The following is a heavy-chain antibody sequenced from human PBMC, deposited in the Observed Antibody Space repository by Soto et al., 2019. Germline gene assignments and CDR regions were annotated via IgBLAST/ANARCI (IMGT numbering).Heavy chain of an antibody. V-gene: IGHV1-69*13. D-gene: IGHD2-21*02. CDR2: IIPIFGTA. J-gene: IGHJ4*02. Sequence: SVKVSCKASGCTFSSYAISWVRQAPGQGLEWMGGIIPIFGTANYAQKFQGRVTITADESTSTAYMELSSLRSEDTAVYYCATSSKEQGIVVVTGYFEYWGQGTLVIVSS. CDR3: ATSSKEQGIVVVTGYFEY. CDR1: GCTFSSYA.